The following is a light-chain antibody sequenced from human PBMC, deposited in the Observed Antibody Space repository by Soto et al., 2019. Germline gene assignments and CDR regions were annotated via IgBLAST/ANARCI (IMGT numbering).Light chain of an antibody. Sequence: EIVLTQSPATLSSFPGDRVTLSCRASQAVNTRLAWYQHKPGPAPRLLIYGASTRATGIPARFSGSGSGTDFTRTISSLEPEDFAFYYCQQRSNWPPRVTLGGGTKVDI. CDR2: GAS. CDR1: QAVNTR. CDR3: QQRSNWPPRVT. V-gene: IGKV3-11*01. J-gene: IGKJ4*01.